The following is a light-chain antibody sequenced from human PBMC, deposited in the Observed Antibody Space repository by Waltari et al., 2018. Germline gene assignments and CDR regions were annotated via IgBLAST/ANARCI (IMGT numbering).Light chain of an antibody. CDR3: AAWDDSLSGFYV. J-gene: IGLJ1*01. CDR1: SSNIGSNY. Sequence: QSVLTQPPSASGTPGQRVTISCSGSSSNIGSNYVYWYQQLPGTAPKLLIYRNNQRPSGVPDRFSGSKSGTSASLAISGLRSEDEADYYCAAWDDSLSGFYVF. CDR2: RNN. V-gene: IGLV1-47*01.